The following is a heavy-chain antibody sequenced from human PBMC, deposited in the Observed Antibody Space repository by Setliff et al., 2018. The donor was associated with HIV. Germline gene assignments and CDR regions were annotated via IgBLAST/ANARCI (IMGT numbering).Heavy chain of an antibody. Sequence: PLETLSLTCTVSGGSISSYFWSWIRQPPGKGLEWIGYIYTNGSTNYNPSLKSRVTISVDTSKNQFSLKLNSVTAADTAVYYCARVPLSGWPYFDYWGQGTLVTVSS. D-gene: IGHD6-19*01. CDR3: ARVPLSGWPYFDY. V-gene: IGHV4-4*08. J-gene: IGHJ4*02. CDR1: GGSISSYF. CDR2: IYTNGST.